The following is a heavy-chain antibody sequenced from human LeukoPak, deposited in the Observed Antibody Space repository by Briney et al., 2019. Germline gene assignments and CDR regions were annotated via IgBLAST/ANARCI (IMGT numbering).Heavy chain of an antibody. CDR3: ARDLRYCSSTSCYAALGY. J-gene: IGHJ4*02. V-gene: IGHV3-33*01. CDR2: IWYDGSNK. CDR1: GFTFSSYS. Sequence: PGRSLRLSCAASGFTFSSYSMHWVRQAPGKGLEWVAVIWYDGSNKYYADSVKGRFTISRDNSKNTLYLQMNSLRAEDTAVYYCARDLRYCSSTSCYAALGYWGQGTLVTVSS. D-gene: IGHD2-2*01.